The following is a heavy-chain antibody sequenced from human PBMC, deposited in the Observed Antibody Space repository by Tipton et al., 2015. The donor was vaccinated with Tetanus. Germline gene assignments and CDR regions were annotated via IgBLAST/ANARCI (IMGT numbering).Heavy chain of an antibody. J-gene: IGHJ3*02. CDR2: NYYSGSA. V-gene: IGHV4-61*01. CDR1: GGSISRGSYY. D-gene: IGHD2-2*01. CDR3: ASRGYCTNTSCRLPDAFDM. Sequence: TLSLTCTVSGGSISRGSYYWGWIRQPPGKGLEWIGYNYYSGSAIYNPSLKSRVTISLDTSKNQISLRLNSVTAADTAVYYCASRGYCTNTSCRLPDAFDMWGQGTIVTVSS.